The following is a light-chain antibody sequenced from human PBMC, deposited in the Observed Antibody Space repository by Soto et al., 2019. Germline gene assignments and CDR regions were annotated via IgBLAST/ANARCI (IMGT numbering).Light chain of an antibody. Sequence: EIVLTQSPGTLSLSPGERATLSCRASQTLSSSYLAWFQQKPGQAPRVLIYGASNRATGIPDRVSGSGSGTDFSLTISRLEPEDFAVYYCQQYETSPRTFGQGTKLEIK. CDR1: QTLSSSY. CDR3: QQYETSPRT. V-gene: IGKV3-20*01. CDR2: GAS. J-gene: IGKJ2*01.